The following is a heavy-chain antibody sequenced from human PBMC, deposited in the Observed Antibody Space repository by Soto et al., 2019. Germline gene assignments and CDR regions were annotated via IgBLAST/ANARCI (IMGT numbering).Heavy chain of an antibody. J-gene: IGHJ4*02. Sequence: EKASSKAPGYPYSNYAMHWLPQAPGQRHEAMAWITAVTGNTKYSQNFQGRVTITRDTSASTTYMELSSLRFEDTALYYCARDICGLLSIGFSEFWGQGTLVTVSS. CDR2: ITAVTGNT. CDR1: GYPYSNYA. CDR3: ARDICGLLSIGFSEF. D-gene: IGHD3-9*01. V-gene: IGHV1-3*01.